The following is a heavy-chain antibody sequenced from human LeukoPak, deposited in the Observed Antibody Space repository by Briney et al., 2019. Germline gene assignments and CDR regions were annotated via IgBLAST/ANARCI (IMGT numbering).Heavy chain of an antibody. Sequence: GASVKVSCKASGYTFTSCGISWVRQAPGQGLEWMGWISAYNGNTNYAQKLQGRVTMTTDTSTSTAYMELRSLRSDDTAVYYCARDDMFSYYYDSSGPFDYWGQGTLVTVSS. V-gene: IGHV1-18*01. D-gene: IGHD3-22*01. CDR3: ARDDMFSYYYDSSGPFDY. J-gene: IGHJ4*02. CDR1: GYTFTSCG. CDR2: ISAYNGNT.